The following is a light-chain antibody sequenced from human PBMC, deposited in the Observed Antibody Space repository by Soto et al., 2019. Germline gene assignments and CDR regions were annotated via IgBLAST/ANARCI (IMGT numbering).Light chain of an antibody. CDR1: SSDVGGYNL. CDR2: EVN. Sequence: QSALTQPASVSGSPGQSITISCTGTSSDVGGYNLVSWYQHHPGKAPKLMIYEVNNRPSGVSNRFSGSKSGNTASLTISGLQAEDEADYYCSSFTSTSTYVFGNGTKLTVL. J-gene: IGLJ1*01. V-gene: IGLV2-14*01. CDR3: SSFTSTSTYV.